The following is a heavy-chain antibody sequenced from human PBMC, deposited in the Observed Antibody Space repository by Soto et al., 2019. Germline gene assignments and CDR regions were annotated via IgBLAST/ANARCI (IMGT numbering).Heavy chain of an antibody. CDR2: IYYGGST. D-gene: IGHD5-18*01. Sequence: PSETLSLTCTVSGDFISTDYWSWIRQSPGKGLEWIGFIYYGGSTNYNPSLKSRVTISVDTSKNQFSLKVRSVTAADTAVYYCARHRYSYGVYYFDYWGQGTLVTVSS. CDR1: GDFISTDY. V-gene: IGHV4-59*08. CDR3: ARHRYSYGVYYFDY. J-gene: IGHJ4*02.